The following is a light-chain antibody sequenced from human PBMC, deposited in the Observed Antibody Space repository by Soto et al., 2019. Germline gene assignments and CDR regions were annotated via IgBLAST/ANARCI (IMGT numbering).Light chain of an antibody. CDR1: QTITRW. V-gene: IGKV1-5*01. Sequence: DIQMTQSPSTLSASVGDRVTITCRASQTITRWMAWYQQKPGKAPKLLIYDASTLESGVPSRFSGSGSGTEFTLTIRSLQPDDFATYCCQHYGGMWTFGQGTKVDI. J-gene: IGKJ1*01. CDR2: DAS. CDR3: QHYGGMWT.